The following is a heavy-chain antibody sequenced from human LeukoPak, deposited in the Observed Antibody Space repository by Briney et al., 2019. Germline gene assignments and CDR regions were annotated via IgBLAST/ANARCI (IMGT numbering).Heavy chain of an antibody. CDR2: INPNSGGT. V-gene: IGHV1-2*02. Sequence: ASVKVSCKASGYTFTGYYMHWVRQAPGQGLEWMGWINPNSGGTNYAQKFQGRVTMTRDTSISTAYMELSRLRSDDTAVYYCARAPPDYYYYYYMDVWGQGTLVTVSS. CDR1: GYTFTGYY. CDR3: ARAPPDYYYYYYMDV. J-gene: IGHJ6*03.